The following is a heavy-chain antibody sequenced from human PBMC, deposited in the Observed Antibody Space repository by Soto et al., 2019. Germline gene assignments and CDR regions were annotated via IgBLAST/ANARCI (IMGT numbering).Heavy chain of an antibody. CDR1: GGSISSGSDY. Sequence: PSETQSLTYSVSGGSISSGSDYWGWVRQPPGKGLEWIGSIHYTGKTSHTPSLKSRVTTSVDTSKNQLSLKVTSVTAADAAVYYCARHPAYCSNGRCYFSWFDSWGQGTLVTVSS. V-gene: IGHV4-39*01. CDR2: IHYTGKT. J-gene: IGHJ5*01. D-gene: IGHD2-8*01. CDR3: ARHPAYCSNGRCYFSWFDS.